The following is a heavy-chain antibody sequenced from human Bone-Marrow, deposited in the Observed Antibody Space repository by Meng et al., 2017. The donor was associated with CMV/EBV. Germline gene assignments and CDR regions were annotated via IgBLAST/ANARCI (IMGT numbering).Heavy chain of an antibody. CDR1: GFTFSSYW. D-gene: IGHD3-3*01. Sequence: GGSLRLSCAASGFTFSSYWMSWVRQAPGKGLEWVANIKQDGSEKYYVDSVKGRFTISRDNAKNSLYLQMNSLRAEDTALYHCLRDYDFWSWGGYWGQGTLVSVSS. CDR2: IKQDGSEK. J-gene: IGHJ4*02. V-gene: IGHV3-7*03. CDR3: LRDYDFWSWGGY.